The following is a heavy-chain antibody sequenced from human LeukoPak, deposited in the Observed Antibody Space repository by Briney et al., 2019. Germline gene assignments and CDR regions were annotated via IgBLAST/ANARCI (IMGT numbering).Heavy chain of an antibody. CDR1: GGSISSGGYY. CDR3: ARAPRITIFGVVIIRFDP. V-gene: IGHV4-31*03. D-gene: IGHD3-3*01. Sequence: SETLSLTCTVSGGSISSGGYYWSWIRQHPGKGLEWIGYIYYSGSTYYNPSLKSRVTISVDTSKSQFSLKLSSVTAADTAVYYCARAPRITIFGVVIIRFDPWGQGTLATVSS. CDR2: IYYSGST. J-gene: IGHJ5*02.